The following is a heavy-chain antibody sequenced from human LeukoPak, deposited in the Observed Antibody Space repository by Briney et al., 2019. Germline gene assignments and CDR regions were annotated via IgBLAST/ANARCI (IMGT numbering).Heavy chain of an antibody. J-gene: IGHJ5*02. V-gene: IGHV4-34*01. CDR2: INHSGST. D-gene: IGHD3-10*01. CDR3: ARRRLLWFGESGWFDP. Sequence: SETLSLTCAVYGGSFSGYYWSWIRQPPGKGLEWIGEINHSGSTNYNPSLKSRVTISVGTSKNQFSLKLSSVTAADTAVYYCARRRLLWFGESGWFDPWGQGTLVTVSS. CDR1: GGSFSGYY.